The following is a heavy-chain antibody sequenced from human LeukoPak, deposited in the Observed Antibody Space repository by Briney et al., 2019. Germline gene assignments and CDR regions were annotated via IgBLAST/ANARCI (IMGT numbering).Heavy chain of an antibody. D-gene: IGHD6-13*01. CDR1: GGSISSHY. CDR2: ISYTGST. Sequence: SETLSLTCTVSGGSISSHYWAWIRQPPGKGLEWIGYISYTGSTNYNPSLKSRVTISVDTSKNQFSLKLRSVTAADTAVYYCAREGYSSNWYDYWGRGRLVTVSS. CDR3: AREGYSSNWYDY. J-gene: IGHJ5*01. V-gene: IGHV4-59*11.